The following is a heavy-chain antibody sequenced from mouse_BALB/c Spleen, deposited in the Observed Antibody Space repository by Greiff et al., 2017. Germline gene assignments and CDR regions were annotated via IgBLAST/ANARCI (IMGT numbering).Heavy chain of an antibody. CDR1: GYAFSSSW. CDR2: IYPGDGDT. V-gene: IGHV1-82*01. Sequence: QVQLQQSGPELVKPGASVKISCKASGYAFSSSWMNWVKQRPGQGLEWIGRIYPGDGDTNYNGKFKGKATLTADKSSSTAYMQLSSLTSVDSAVYFCARWYYGSGGVYAIDYWGQGTSVTVSS. J-gene: IGHJ4*01. CDR3: ARWYYGSGGVYAIDY. D-gene: IGHD1-1*01.